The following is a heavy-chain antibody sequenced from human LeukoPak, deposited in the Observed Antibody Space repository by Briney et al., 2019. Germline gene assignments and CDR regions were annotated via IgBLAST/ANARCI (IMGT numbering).Heavy chain of an antibody. CDR2: VFDGKTT. CDR1: GESLNYYY. Sequence: ASDTPSLTCAVHGESLNYYYWSWIRQSPEKGLEWIGEVFDGKTTNYNPSLKSRVTISAVTSSNQFSLNLKSVTAADTAVYYCASGAWATRLHSWAQGTLVIVSS. V-gene: IGHV4-34*12. J-gene: IGHJ4*02. D-gene: IGHD5-24*01. CDR3: ASGAWATRLHS.